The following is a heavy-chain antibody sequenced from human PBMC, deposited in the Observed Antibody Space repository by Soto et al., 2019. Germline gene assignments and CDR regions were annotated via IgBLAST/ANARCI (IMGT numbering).Heavy chain of an antibody. CDR3: AKTRYDFWSGSDY. V-gene: IGHV3-23*01. CDR1: GFTFSSYA. J-gene: IGHJ4*02. D-gene: IGHD3-3*01. CDR2: ISGSGDST. Sequence: LRLSFAASGFTFSSYAMTWVRQAPGKGLEWVSGISGSGDSTYYADAVKGRFTISRDNSKNTLYLQMNSLRAEDTAVYYCAKTRYDFWSGSDYWGQGTLVTVSS.